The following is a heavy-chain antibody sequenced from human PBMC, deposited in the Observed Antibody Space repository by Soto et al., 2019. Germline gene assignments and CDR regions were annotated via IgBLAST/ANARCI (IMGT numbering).Heavy chain of an antibody. J-gene: IGHJ6*04. V-gene: IGHV3-7*01. Sequence: EVQVVESGGGLVQPGGSLRLSCVASGFTSSNYWMNLVRQAPGKGLEWVANIKQDGSEKNYVDSVKGRFTISRDNAKNSLYLQMNSLRAEDTAVYYCAGSTSSWGVWGKGTTVTVSS. CDR1: GFTSSNYW. D-gene: IGHD6-13*01. CDR3: AGSTSSWGV. CDR2: IKQDGSEK.